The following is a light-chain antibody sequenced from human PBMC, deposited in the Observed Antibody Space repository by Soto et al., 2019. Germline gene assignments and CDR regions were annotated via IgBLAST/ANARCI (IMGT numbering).Light chain of an antibody. Sequence: DIQMTQSPSSLSESAGDRVTITCRASQGISTYLNWYQQKPGKAPKLLIYAASSLQSGVPSRFSGSGSETDFTLTISSLQPEDFAPYSCQQSYSTAWTFGQGTKVEIQ. CDR1: QGISTY. V-gene: IGKV1-39*01. J-gene: IGKJ1*01. CDR3: QQSYSTAWT. CDR2: AAS.